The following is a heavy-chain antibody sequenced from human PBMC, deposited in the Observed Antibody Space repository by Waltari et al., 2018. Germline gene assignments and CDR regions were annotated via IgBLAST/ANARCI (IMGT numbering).Heavy chain of an antibody. D-gene: IGHD6-25*01. V-gene: IGHV1-69-2*01. CDR2: VDPEDGET. Sequence: EVQLVQSGAEVKKPGATVKISCKVSGYTFTDYYMHWVQQAPGKGLEWMGLVDPEDGETIYAGKVQGRVTITADTSTDTAYMELSSLRAEDTAVYYCARDHLRLSSGRPQPGYYYYMDVWGKGTTVTISS. CDR3: ARDHLRLSSGRPQPGYYYYMDV. J-gene: IGHJ6*03. CDR1: GYTFTDYY.